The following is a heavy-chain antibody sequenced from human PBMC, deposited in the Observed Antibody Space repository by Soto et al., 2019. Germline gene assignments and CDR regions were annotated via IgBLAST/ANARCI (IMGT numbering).Heavy chain of an antibody. CDR2: IIPIFGTA. Sequence: SVKVSCKASGGTFSSYAISWVRQAPGQGLEWMGGIIPIFGTANYAQKFQGRVTITADKSTSTAYMELSSLRSEDTAVYYCARDPSVVAKHGDYWGQGSLVTVSS. CDR1: GGTFSSYA. D-gene: IGHD2-21*01. J-gene: IGHJ4*02. V-gene: IGHV1-69*06. CDR3: ARDPSVVAKHGDY.